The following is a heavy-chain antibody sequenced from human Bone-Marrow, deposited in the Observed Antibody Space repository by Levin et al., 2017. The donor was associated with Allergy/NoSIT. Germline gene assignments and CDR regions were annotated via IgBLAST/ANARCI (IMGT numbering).Heavy chain of an antibody. Sequence: SQTLSLTCAVSGASISSAYWGWIRPPPGKGLEWIASINLNGNTFYNPSLKNRVTTSIDTSKNQFSLRLSSVTAADTAMYYCARVDDCWGQGTLVTVSS. CDR3: ARVDDC. CDR2: INLNGNT. V-gene: IGHV4-38-2*01. CDR1: GASISSAY. D-gene: IGHD5-24*01. J-gene: IGHJ4*02.